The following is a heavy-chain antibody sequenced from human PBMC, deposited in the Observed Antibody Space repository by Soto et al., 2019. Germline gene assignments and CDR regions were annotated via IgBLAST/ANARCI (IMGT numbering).Heavy chain of an antibody. Sequence: GGSLRLPCAASGFTFRSYSMNWCRRAPGKGREWVSYISSSSTIFNADSVKGRFTISRDNAKNLLYLQMNSLRDEDTAVYYCARVRVYSSGWTDYWGQGTLVTVSS. CDR3: ARVRVYSSGWTDY. J-gene: IGHJ4*02. CDR2: ISSSSTI. V-gene: IGHV3-48*02. CDR1: GFTFRSYS. D-gene: IGHD6-19*01.